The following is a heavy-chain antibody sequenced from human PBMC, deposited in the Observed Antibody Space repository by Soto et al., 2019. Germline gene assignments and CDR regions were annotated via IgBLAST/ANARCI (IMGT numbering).Heavy chain of an antibody. CDR1: GGSIGSSSYY. J-gene: IGHJ5*02. CDR2: LYYTGTT. V-gene: IGHV4-39*01. D-gene: IGHD2-2*01. CDR3: GAYCSTTSCYDWFDP. Sequence: PSETLSLTCSVSGGSIGSSSYYFGWVRQPPGKGLEWLGSLYYTGTTYYNSSLKSRVTISADKSQNQFSPRLSSVTAADTAVYYCGAYCSTTSCYDWFDPWGQGTLVTVSS.